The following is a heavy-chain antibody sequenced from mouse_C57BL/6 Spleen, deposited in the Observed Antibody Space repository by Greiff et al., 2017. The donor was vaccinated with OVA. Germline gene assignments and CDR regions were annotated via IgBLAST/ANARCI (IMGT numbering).Heavy chain of an antibody. D-gene: IGHD4-1*01. J-gene: IGHJ3*01. V-gene: IGHV1-69*01. CDR1: GYTFTSYW. Sequence: VQLQQPGAELVMPGASVKLSCKASGYTFTSYWMHWVKQRPGQGLEWIGEIDPSDSYTNYNQKFKGKSTLTVDKSSSTAYMQLCSLTSEDSAVYYCARRGVLTPFAYWGQGTLVTVSA. CDR3: ARRGVLTPFAY. CDR2: IDPSDSYT.